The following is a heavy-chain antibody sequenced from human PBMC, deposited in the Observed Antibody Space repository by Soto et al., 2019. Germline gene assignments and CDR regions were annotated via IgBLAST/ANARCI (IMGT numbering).Heavy chain of an antibody. CDR1: GGSFSGYY. J-gene: IGHJ6*02. V-gene: IGHV4-34*01. CDR3: ARGSTSTEIVVVVAAHSDHHYYYGMDV. Sequence: QVQLQQWGAGLLKPSETLSLTCAVYGGSFSGYYWSWIRQPPGKGLEWIGEINHSGSTNYNPSLKSRVTISVDPSKNQFALKRSYVTAADTAVYYCARGSTSTEIVVVVAAHSDHHYYYGMDVWGQGTTVTVSS. D-gene: IGHD2-15*01. CDR2: INHSGST.